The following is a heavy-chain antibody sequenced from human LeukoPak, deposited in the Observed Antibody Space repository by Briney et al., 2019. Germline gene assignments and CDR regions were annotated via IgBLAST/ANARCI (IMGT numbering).Heavy chain of an antibody. Sequence: SETLSLTCAVYGGSFSGYYWSWIRQPPGKGLEWIGEINHSGSTNYNPSLKSRVTISVDTSKNQFSLKLSSVTAADTAVYYCARKDGYSYGYNYWGQGTLVTVSS. D-gene: IGHD5-18*01. CDR1: GGSFSGYY. CDR3: ARKDGYSYGYNY. CDR2: INHSGST. V-gene: IGHV4-34*01. J-gene: IGHJ4*02.